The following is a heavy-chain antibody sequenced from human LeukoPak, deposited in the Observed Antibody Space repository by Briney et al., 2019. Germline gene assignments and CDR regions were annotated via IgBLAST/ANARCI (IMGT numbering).Heavy chain of an antibody. D-gene: IGHD3-22*01. CDR2: ITNDGSST. V-gene: IGHV3-74*01. Sequence: GGSLRLSCAASGLTFSSHWMHWVRQAPGKGLVWVSRITNDGSSTTYADSVKGRFTISRDNPKNTLYLQMNSLRAEDTAVYYCAKQRDYYDSSGYYRGYYFDYWGQGTLVTVSS. J-gene: IGHJ4*02. CDR1: GLTFSSHW. CDR3: AKQRDYYDSSGYYRGYYFDY.